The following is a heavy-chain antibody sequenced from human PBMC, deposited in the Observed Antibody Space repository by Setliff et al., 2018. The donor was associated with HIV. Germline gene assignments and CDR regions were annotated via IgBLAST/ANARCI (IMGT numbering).Heavy chain of an antibody. D-gene: IGHD3-16*01. J-gene: IGHJ4*02. CDR1: AFPFSSFS. CDR3: VRGETYAHWPKGDY. Sequence: GGSLRLSCAASAFPFSSFSMSWVRQAPGKGLEWVSSISSTSVSVHYADSVQGRFTISRDNSKTMVFLRMNSLRPEDSAMYYCVRGETYAHWPKGDYWGQGTLVTVSS. CDR2: ISSTSVSV. V-gene: IGHV3-21*04.